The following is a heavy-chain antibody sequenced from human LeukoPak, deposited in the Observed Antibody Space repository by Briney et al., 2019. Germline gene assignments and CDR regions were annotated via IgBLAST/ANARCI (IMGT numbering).Heavy chain of an antibody. Sequence: SGPTLVKPTQTLTLTCTFSGFSLTTTGVGVGWIRQPPGKALEWLALIYGDDDKLYNPSLKSRFTVTKDTSKNQVVLTMTNMGPVDRATYYCAHGASAATGTGKDWFDPWGQGTPVTVSS. V-gene: IGHV2-5*02. CDR2: IYGDDDK. CDR3: AHGASAATGTGKDWFDP. CDR1: GFSLTTTGVG. J-gene: IGHJ5*02. D-gene: IGHD6-13*01.